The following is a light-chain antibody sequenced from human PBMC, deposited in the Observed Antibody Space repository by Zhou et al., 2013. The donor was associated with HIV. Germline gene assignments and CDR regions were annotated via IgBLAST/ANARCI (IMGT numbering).Light chain of an antibody. J-gene: IGKJ1*01. Sequence: IQLTQSPSSLSASVGDRVTITCRASQSLTSWLAWYQQKPGKAPKLLIYKASTLESGVPSRFSGSGSETEFTLTISSLQPDDFATYYCQQYSAYSWTFGQGTSVELK. CDR1: QSLTSW. CDR3: QQYSAYSWT. CDR2: KAS. V-gene: IGKV1-5*03.